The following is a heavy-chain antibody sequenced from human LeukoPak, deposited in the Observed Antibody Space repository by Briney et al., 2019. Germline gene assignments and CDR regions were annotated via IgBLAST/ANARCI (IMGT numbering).Heavy chain of an antibody. CDR2: IIPIFGTA. CDR3: ARGDFWSGYYYGMDV. J-gene: IGHJ6*02. V-gene: IGHV1-69*13. D-gene: IGHD3-3*01. CDR1: GGTFSSYA. Sequence: SVKVSCTASGGTFSSYAISWVRQAPGQGLVWMGGIIPIFGTANYAQKFQGRVTITADESTSTAYMELSSLRSEDTAVYYCARGDFWSGYYYGMDVWGQGTTVTVSS.